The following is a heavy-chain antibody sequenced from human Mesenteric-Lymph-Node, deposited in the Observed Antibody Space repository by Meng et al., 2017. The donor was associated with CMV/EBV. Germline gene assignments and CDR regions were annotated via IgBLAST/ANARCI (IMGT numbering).Heavy chain of an antibody. CDR1: GSTFTSYY. CDR2: INPSGGST. Sequence: CKASGSTFTSYYMHWVRQAPGQGLEWMGIINPSGGSTSYAQKFQGRVTMTRDTSTSTVYMELSSLRSEDTAVYYCARSQSIAARPLDYWGQGTLVTVSS. J-gene: IGHJ4*02. D-gene: IGHD6-6*01. CDR3: ARSQSIAARPLDY. V-gene: IGHV1-46*01.